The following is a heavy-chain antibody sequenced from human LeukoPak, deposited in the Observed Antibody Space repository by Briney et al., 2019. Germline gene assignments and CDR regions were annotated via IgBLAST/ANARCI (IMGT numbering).Heavy chain of an antibody. CDR1: RFTFSTYN. J-gene: IGHJ4*02. V-gene: IGHV3-48*01. Sequence: LAGGSLRLSCAGSRFTFSTYNMNWVRQAPGMGLEWISFISSSRSIYYADSVKGRFTISRDNAKSSLYLQMNSLRAEDTAVYYCSTDSSGYKSFDYWGQGTLVTVSS. CDR3: STDSSGYKSFDY. D-gene: IGHD3-22*01. CDR2: ISSSRSI.